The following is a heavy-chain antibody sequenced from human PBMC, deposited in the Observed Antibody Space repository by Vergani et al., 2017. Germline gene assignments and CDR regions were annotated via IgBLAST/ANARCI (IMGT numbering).Heavy chain of an antibody. D-gene: IGHD6-19*01. CDR3: ARDRRGRIAVAGSYYYYGMDV. V-gene: IGHV3-48*01. CDR2: ISSSSSTI. Sequence: EVQLVESGGGLVQPGGSLRLSCAASGFTFSSYSMNWVRQAPGKGLEWVSYISSSSSTIYYADSVKGRFTISRDNAKNSLYLQMNSLRAEDTAVYYCARDRRGRIAVAGSYYYYGMDVCGQGTTVTVSS. CDR1: GFTFSSYS. J-gene: IGHJ6*02.